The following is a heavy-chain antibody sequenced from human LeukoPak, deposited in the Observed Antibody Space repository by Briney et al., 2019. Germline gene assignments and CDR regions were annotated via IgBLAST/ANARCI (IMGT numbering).Heavy chain of an antibody. D-gene: IGHD6-13*01. CDR1: GGSISSGSYY. J-gene: IGHJ4*02. V-gene: IGHV4-61*02. CDR3: ARLEESDVAAAGTNDY. CDR2: IYTSGST. Sequence: SETLSLTCTVSGGSISSGSYYWSWIRQPAGKGLEWIGRIYTSGSTNYNPSLKSRVTISVDTSKNQFSLKLSSVTAADTAVYYCARLEESDVAAAGTNDYWGQGTLVTVSS.